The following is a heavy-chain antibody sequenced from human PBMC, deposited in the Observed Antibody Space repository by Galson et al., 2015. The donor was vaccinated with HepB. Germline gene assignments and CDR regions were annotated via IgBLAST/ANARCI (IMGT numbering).Heavy chain of an antibody. CDR1: GFTVSSNY. CDR2: IYSGGST. V-gene: IGHV3-66*02. CDR3: AAPGGYGPY. D-gene: IGHD4-17*01. J-gene: IGHJ4*02. Sequence: SLRLSCAVSGFTVSSNYMSWVRQAPGKGLEWVTIIYSGGSTFYADSVKGRFTISRDNSKNSVYLQMNSLTTEDTAVYFCAAPGGYGPYWGQGTLVTVSS.